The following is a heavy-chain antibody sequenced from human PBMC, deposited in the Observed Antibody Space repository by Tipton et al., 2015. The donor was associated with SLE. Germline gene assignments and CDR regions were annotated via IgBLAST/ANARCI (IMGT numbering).Heavy chain of an antibody. CDR1: GGSISSYY. CDR2: IYDSGRT. D-gene: IGHD6-13*01. Sequence: TLSLTCTVSGGSISSYYWSWIRQPPGKGLEWIGYIYDSGRTKYNPSLKSRVNISIDTSSNQFSLKLRSMTSADTAVYYCATEVIAAAGRFDSWGQGTLVTVSS. CDR3: ATEVIAAAGRFDS. J-gene: IGHJ4*02. V-gene: IGHV4-59*01.